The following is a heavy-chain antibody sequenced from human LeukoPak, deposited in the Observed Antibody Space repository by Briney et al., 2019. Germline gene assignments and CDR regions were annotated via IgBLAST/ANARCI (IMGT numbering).Heavy chain of an antibody. CDR2: IYYSGST. J-gene: IGHJ6*03. D-gene: IGHD2-2*01. CDR1: GGSISSGDYY. Sequence: PSETLSLTCTVSGGSISSGDYYWSWIRQSPGKGLEWIGYIYYSGSTYYNPSLKSRVTISVDTSKNQFSLKLSSVTAADTAVYYCAREGCSSTSCYYYYYMDVWGKGTTVTVSS. CDR3: AREGCSSTSCYYYYYMDV. V-gene: IGHV4-30-4*08.